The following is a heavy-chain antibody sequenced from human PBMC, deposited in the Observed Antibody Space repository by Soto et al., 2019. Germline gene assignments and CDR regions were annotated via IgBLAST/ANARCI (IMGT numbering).Heavy chain of an antibody. CDR2: FFIGGNT. CDR3: ARRNIRSWYRSTLP. D-gene: IGHD6-13*01. V-gene: IGHV4-39*01. CDR1: GGSISSSTYY. J-gene: IGHJ5*02. Sequence: PSETLSLTCTVSGGSISSSTYYWGWMRQPPGKGLEWIASFFIGGNTYYNPSLKSRVTISVDTSKNQFSLKLSSVTAADTAVYYCARRNIRSWYRSTLPWGQRILVPGSS.